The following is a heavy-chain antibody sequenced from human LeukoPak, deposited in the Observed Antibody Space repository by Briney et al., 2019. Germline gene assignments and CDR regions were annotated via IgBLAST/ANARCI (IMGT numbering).Heavy chain of an antibody. V-gene: IGHV1-2*02. J-gene: IGHJ4*02. CDR1: GYTFTGYY. D-gene: IGHD3-10*01. CDR3: ARDVGFGELFVDY. Sequence: ASVKVSCKASGYTFTGYYMHWVRQAPGQGPEWMGWINPNSGGTNYAQKFQGRVTMTRDTSISTAYMELSRLRSDDTAVYYCARDVGFGELFVDYWGQGTLVTVSS. CDR2: INPNSGGT.